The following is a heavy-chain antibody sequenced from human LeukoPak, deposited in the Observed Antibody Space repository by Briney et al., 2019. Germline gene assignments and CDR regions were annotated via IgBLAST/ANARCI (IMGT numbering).Heavy chain of an antibody. Sequence: PGRSLRLSCAASGFTFSSYAMHWVRQAPGKGLEWVAVISYDGSNKYYADSVKGRFTISRDNSKNTLYLQMNSLRAEDTAVYYCARGTMIVGSDYWDQGTLVTVSS. CDR3: ARGTMIVGSDY. D-gene: IGHD3-22*01. CDR1: GFTFSSYA. V-gene: IGHV3-30-3*01. CDR2: ISYDGSNK. J-gene: IGHJ4*02.